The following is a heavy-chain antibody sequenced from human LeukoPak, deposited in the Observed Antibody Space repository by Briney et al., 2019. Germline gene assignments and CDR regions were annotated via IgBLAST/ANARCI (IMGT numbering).Heavy chain of an antibody. CDR2: INPSGGST. Sequence: GASVKVSCKASGYTFTSYYMHWVRQAPGQGLEWMGIINPSGGSTSYARKFQGRVTMTRDTSTSTVYMELSSLRSEDTAVYYCARVDGSGSYYYYYGMDVWGQGTTVTVSS. CDR3: ARVDGSGSYYYYYGMDV. V-gene: IGHV1-46*01. J-gene: IGHJ6*02. CDR1: GYTFTSYY. D-gene: IGHD3-10*01.